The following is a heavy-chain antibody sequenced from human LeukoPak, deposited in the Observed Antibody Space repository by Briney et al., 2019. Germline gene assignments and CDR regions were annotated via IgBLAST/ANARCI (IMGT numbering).Heavy chain of an antibody. V-gene: IGHV3-30*04. CDR1: GFTFSSYA. D-gene: IGHD6-13*01. CDR2: ISYDGSNK. J-gene: IGHJ6*03. Sequence: GGSLRLSCAASGFTFSSYAMHWVRQAPGKGLEWVAVISYDGSNKYYADSVKGRFTISRDNSKNTLYVQMNILRAEDTAVYYCAKEGYSRGYYSYYYMDVWGKGTTVTVSS. CDR3: AKEGYSRGYYSYYYMDV.